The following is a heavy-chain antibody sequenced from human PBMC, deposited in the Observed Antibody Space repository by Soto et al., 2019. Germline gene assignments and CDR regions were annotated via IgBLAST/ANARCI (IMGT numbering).Heavy chain of an antibody. CDR2: ISGTGANT. V-gene: IGHV3-23*01. CDR3: ARTDKMVRGVKLGMDV. Sequence: EQLLESGGGLVQPGGSLRLSCAASGFTFSSSAMSWVRQAPGKGLEWVSAISGTGANTYYADYGKGRFTVSRDNAENMLYLQLNSLRTEDTAAYYCARTDKMVRGVKLGMDVWRQGTTVTFSS. D-gene: IGHD3-10*01. CDR1: GFTFSSSA. J-gene: IGHJ6*01.